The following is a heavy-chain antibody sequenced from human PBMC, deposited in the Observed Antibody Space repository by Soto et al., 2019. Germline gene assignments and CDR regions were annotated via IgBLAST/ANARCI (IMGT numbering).Heavy chain of an antibody. CDR1: GGSFSGYY. CDR3: ARGTPYQSMVRGVITFDY. V-gene: IGHV4-34*01. D-gene: IGHD3-10*01. J-gene: IGHJ4*02. CDR2: INHSGST. Sequence: PSETLSLTCAVYGGSFSGYYWSWIRQPPGKGLEWIGEINHSGSTNYNPSLKSRVTISVDTSKNQFSLKLSSVTAADTAVYYCARGTPYQSMVRGVITFDYWGQGTLVTVSS.